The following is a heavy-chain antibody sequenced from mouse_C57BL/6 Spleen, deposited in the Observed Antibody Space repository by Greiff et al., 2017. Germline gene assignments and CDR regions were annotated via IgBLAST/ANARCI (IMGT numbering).Heavy chain of an antibody. Sequence: QVQLKQSGAELVRPGTSVKVSCKASGYAFTNYLIEWVKQRPGQGLEWIGVINPGSGGTNYNEKFKGKATLTADKSSSTAYMQLSSLTSEDSAVYFCATHYYGSSYPRWYFDVWGTGTTVTVSS. J-gene: IGHJ1*03. CDR2: INPGSGGT. V-gene: IGHV1-54*01. CDR3: ATHYYGSSYPRWYFDV. D-gene: IGHD1-1*01. CDR1: GYAFTNYL.